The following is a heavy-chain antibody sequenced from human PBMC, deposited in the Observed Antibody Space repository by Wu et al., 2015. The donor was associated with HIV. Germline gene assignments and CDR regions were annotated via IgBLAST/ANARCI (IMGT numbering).Heavy chain of an antibody. CDR2: MTSYDDNV. D-gene: IGHD1-1*01. CDR3: AKDGGIDWNDSGSDH. J-gene: IGHJ4*02. V-gene: IGHV1-18*01. CDR1: GYNFSDYG. Sequence: QVQLVQSGPEVKRPGASVNISCKTSGYNFSDYGVSWVRQAPGQGLEWMGWISGVRQAPGEGLGWMGWMTSYDDNVHYAEKFKGRVTMTTDTSTTTVYMKLTSLKSDDTAVYYCAKDGGIDWNDSGSDHWGQGTLVTVSS.